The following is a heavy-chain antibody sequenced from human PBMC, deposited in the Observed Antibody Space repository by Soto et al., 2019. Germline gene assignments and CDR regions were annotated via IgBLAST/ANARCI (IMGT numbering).Heavy chain of an antibody. CDR3: AKSLFGGSYYDDTMDV. Sequence: EVQLLESGGGLIQPGGSLRLSCAASGFTFSSYAMSWVRQAPGKGLEWVSGISPSGGITYYADSVRGRFTISRDNSKNTLSLQMNSLRAEDTAVYYCAKSLFGGSYYDDTMDVWGQGTTVTVSS. D-gene: IGHD2-15*01. J-gene: IGHJ6*02. V-gene: IGHV3-23*01. CDR2: ISPSGGIT. CDR1: GFTFSSYA.